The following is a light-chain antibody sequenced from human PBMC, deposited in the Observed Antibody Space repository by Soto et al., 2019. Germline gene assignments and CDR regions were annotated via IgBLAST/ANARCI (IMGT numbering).Light chain of an antibody. CDR2: AAS. V-gene: IGKV1-12*01. J-gene: IGKJ5*01. CDR1: QGISRW. Sequence: DIQMTQSPSSVSASVGDRITITCRASQGISRWLAWYQQKPGRAPKLLIYAASNLQTGVPSRFSDSGSGTDFALTITSLQAEDFATYYCQQGNSFPITFGQGTRLEIK. CDR3: QQGNSFPIT.